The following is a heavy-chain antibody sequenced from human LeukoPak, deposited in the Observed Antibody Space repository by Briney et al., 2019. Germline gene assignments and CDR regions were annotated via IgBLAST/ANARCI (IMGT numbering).Heavy chain of an antibody. D-gene: IGHD3-10*01. J-gene: IGHJ4*02. Sequence: SETLSLTCSVSNASIISSSYYWSWIRQPPGKGLEWIGYIYYSGSTNYNPSLKSRVTISVDTSKNQFSLKLSSVTAADTAVYYCARTAYYYGSGSYFDYWGQGTLVTVSS. V-gene: IGHV4-61*05. CDR1: NASIISSSYY. CDR2: IYYSGST. CDR3: ARTAYYYGSGSYFDY.